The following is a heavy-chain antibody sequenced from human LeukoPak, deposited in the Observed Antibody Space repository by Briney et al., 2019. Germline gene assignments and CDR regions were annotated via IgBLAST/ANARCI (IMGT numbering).Heavy chain of an antibody. V-gene: IGHV1-2*04. CDR1: GGTFSSYA. CDR2: TNPNSGGT. D-gene: IGHD2-2*01. Sequence: ASVKVSCKASGGTFSSYAISWVRQAPGQGLEWMGWTNPNSGGTNFAQKFQGWVTMTRDTSISTAYMELNRLKSDDTAVYYCARGLGYCSITSCQGYYYYGMDVWGQGTTVTVSS. CDR3: ARGLGYCSITSCQGYYYYGMDV. J-gene: IGHJ6*02.